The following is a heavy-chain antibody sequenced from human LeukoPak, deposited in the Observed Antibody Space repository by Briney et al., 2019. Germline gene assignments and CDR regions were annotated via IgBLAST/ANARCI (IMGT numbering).Heavy chain of an antibody. CDR3: ARDDRVEAFDI. V-gene: IGHV1-69*13. Sequence: RASVKVSCKASGGTFSSYAISWVRQAPGQGLEWMGGIMPTFVSGNYAQKFQGRVTITADESTSTAYMELSSLRSEDTAVYYCARDDRVEAFDIWGQGTMVTVSS. CDR2: IMPTFVSG. J-gene: IGHJ3*02. CDR1: GGTFSSYA.